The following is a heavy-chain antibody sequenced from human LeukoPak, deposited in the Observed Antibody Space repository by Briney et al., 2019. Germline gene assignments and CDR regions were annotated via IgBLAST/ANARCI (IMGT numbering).Heavy chain of an antibody. V-gene: IGHV5-51*01. J-gene: IGHJ5*02. CDR1: GYSFTSYW. CDR2: IYPGDSDT. Sequence: GESLQISCKGSGYSFTSYWIGWVRQMPGKGLEWMGIIYPGDSDTRYSPSFQGQVTISADKSISTAYLQWSSLKASDTAMYYCARHGPYCGGDCYQYNWFDPWGQGTLVTVSS. D-gene: IGHD2-21*02. CDR3: ARHGPYCGGDCYQYNWFDP.